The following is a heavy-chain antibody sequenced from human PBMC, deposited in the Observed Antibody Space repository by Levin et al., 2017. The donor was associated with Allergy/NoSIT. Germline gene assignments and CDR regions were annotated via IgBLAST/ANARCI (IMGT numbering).Heavy chain of an antibody. CDR1: GDTFRSYA. V-gene: IGHV1-69*13. D-gene: IGHD6-13*01. CDR3: AREAGNLGALDV. J-gene: IGHJ3*01. CDR2: ITPIFGIP. Sequence: SVKVSCKASGDTFRSYALNWVRQAPGQGLEWMGGITPIFGIPNYAQKFQGRVTITADESTSTAYMELSSLGSADTAVYYCAREAGNLGALDVWGQGTMVTVSS.